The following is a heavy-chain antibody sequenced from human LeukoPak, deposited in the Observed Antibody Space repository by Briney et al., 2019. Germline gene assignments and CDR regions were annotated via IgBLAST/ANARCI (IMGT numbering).Heavy chain of an antibody. CDR2: IDPSDSYT. CDR3: ASRNYYDSSGYDY. Sequence: GESLKIPCKGSGYSFTSYWISWVRQMPGKGLEWMGRIDPSDSYTNYSPSFQGHVTISADKSISTAYLQWSSLKASDTAMYYCASRNYYDSSGYDYWGQGTLVTVSS. CDR1: GYSFTSYW. D-gene: IGHD3-22*01. J-gene: IGHJ4*02. V-gene: IGHV5-10-1*01.